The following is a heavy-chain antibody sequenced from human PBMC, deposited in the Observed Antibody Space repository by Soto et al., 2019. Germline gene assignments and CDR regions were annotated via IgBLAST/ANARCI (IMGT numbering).Heavy chain of an antibody. V-gene: IGHV4-59*11. D-gene: IGHD4-17*01. CDR1: GGSINNHY. Sequence: SETLSLTCTVSGGSINNHYWSWIRQPPGKGLEWIGYIYYSGSTSYNPSLQSRVTMSVATSKNQVFLRLSSVTAADTAVYYCARVEEANDYGDYSVYMDVWGKGTTVTVSS. CDR2: IYYSGST. CDR3: ARVEEANDYGDYSVYMDV. J-gene: IGHJ6*03.